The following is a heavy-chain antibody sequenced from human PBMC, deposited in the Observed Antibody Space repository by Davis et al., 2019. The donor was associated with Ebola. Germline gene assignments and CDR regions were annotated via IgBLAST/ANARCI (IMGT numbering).Heavy chain of an antibody. CDR3: ARTALTSVSESGLGYNFFDP. CDR2: ISHSGSLT. J-gene: IGHJ5*02. D-gene: IGHD2-21*02. V-gene: IGHV4-34*01. CDR1: GGSLSGYF. Sequence: MPSETLSLTCAVSGGSLSGYFWTWIRQSPGKGLEWIGTISHSGSLTYYNSSLKSRVTMSVDTSSNHVTLKLNSVTAADTAVFYCARTALTSVSESGLGYNFFDPWGQGTLVTVSS.